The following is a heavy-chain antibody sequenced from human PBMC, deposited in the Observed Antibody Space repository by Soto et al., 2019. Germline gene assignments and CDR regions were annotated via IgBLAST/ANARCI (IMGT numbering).Heavy chain of an antibody. J-gene: IGHJ4*02. Sequence: AASLKVSCKASGYTFTSYAMHWVRQAPGQRLEWMGWINAGNGNTKYSQKFQGRVTITRDTSASTAYMELSSLRSEDTAVYYCARVSGSYYDKYYFDYWGQGTLVTVSS. D-gene: IGHD1-26*01. CDR2: INAGNGNT. CDR3: ARVSGSYYDKYYFDY. V-gene: IGHV1-3*01. CDR1: GYTFTSYA.